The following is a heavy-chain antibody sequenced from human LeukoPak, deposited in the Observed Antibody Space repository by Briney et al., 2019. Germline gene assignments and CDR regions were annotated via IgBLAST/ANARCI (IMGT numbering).Heavy chain of an antibody. CDR1: GYIFTSYA. V-gene: IGHV1-3*01. CDR3: TRGLLWFGELSPPGY. Sequence: ASVKVSCKASGYIFTSYAMHWVRQAPGQRLEWMGWINAGNGNTKYSQKFQGRVTITRDTSASTVYMELSSLRSEDMAVYYCTRGLLWFGELSPPGYWGQGTLITVSS. D-gene: IGHD3-10*01. CDR2: INAGNGNT. J-gene: IGHJ4*02.